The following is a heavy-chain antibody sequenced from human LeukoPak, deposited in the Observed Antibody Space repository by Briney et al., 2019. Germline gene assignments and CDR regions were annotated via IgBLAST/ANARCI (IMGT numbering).Heavy chain of an antibody. V-gene: IGHV4-34*01. CDR1: GGSFSDYF. CDR3: ARDVVVVPAAIHYGMDV. Sequence: SETLSLTCAVYGGSFSDYFWGWIRQPPGQGLEWIGEINHSGRTYYNPSLKSRVTISVDTSKNQFSLNLSSVTAADTAVYYCARDVVVVPAAIHYGMDVWGQGTTVTVSS. D-gene: IGHD2-2*01. J-gene: IGHJ6*02. CDR2: INHSGRT.